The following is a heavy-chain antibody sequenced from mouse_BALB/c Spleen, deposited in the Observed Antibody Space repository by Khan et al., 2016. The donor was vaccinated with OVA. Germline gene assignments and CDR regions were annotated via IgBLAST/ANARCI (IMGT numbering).Heavy chain of an antibody. CDR3: KRGYYDDAFAY. Sequence: EVELVESGGGLVKPGGSLKLSCAASGFTFSDYYMYWVRQSPEKRLEWVATISDGGSYTYYTDSVKGRFTISRDDAKNNLYLQMSSLRHEDTAKCDCKRGYYDDAFAYWGQGTLVTVSA. J-gene: IGHJ3*01. CDR2: ISDGGSYT. CDR1: GFTFSDYY. D-gene: IGHD2-4*01. V-gene: IGHV5-4*02.